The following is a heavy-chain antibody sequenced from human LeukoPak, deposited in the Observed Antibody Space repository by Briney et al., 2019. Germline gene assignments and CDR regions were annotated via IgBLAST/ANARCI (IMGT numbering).Heavy chain of an antibody. D-gene: IGHD3-16*02. CDR1: GYTFTSYG. CDR3: ARIMITFGGVIVIEDY. Sequence: ASVKVSCKASGYTFTSYGISWVRQAPGQGLEWMGWISAYNGNTNYAQKLQGRVTMTTDTSTSTAYIELRSLRSDDTAVYYCARIMITFGGVIVIEDYWGQGTLVTVSS. V-gene: IGHV1-18*01. CDR2: ISAYNGNT. J-gene: IGHJ4*02.